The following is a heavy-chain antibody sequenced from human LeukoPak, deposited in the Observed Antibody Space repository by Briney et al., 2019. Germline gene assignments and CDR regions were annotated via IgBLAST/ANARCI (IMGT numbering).Heavy chain of an antibody. CDR3: ARDLVWELLQRSSGMDV. D-gene: IGHD1-26*01. CDR2: IKQDGSEK. J-gene: IGHJ6*02. Sequence: GGSLRLSCAASGFTFSSYWMSWVRQAPGKGLEWVANIKQDGSEKYYVDSVKGRFTISRDNAKNSLYLQMNSLRAEDTAVYYCARDLVWELLQRSSGMDVWGQGTTVTVSS. V-gene: IGHV3-7*01. CDR1: GFTFSSYW.